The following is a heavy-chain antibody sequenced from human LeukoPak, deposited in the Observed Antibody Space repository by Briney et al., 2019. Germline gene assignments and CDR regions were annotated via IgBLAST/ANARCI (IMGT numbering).Heavy chain of an antibody. J-gene: IGHJ4*02. V-gene: IGHV1-8*01. D-gene: IGHD3-9*01. CDR1: GYTFTSYD. Sequence: ASVKVSCKASGYTFTSYDINWVRQATGQGLEWMGWMNPNSGNTGYAQKLQGRVTMTTDTSTSTAYMELRSLRSDDTTVYYCAREKTIYDILTGYYFDYWGQGTLVTVSS. CDR3: AREKTIYDILTGYYFDY. CDR2: MNPNSGNT.